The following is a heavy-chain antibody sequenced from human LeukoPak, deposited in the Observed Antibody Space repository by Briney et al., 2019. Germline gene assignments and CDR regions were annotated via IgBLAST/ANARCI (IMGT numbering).Heavy chain of an antibody. V-gene: IGHV4-39*01. D-gene: IGHD3-3*01. J-gene: IGHJ4*02. CDR2: IYYSGRT. CDR3: ARRRRGSGFDY. Sequence: KASEPLSLTCTVSGGSISSSSYYWGWIRQPSGKGLEWIGSIYYSGRTYYSASLKRPITISVNTSKNQFSLTLSSVTAADTAVYYCARRRRGSGFDYWGQGTLVTVSS. CDR1: GGSISSSSYY.